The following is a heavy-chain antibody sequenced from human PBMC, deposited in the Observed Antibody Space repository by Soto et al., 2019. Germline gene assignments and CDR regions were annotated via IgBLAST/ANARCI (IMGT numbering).Heavy chain of an antibody. V-gene: IGHV1-69*13. CDR2: IIPIFGTT. Sequence: SVKVSCKASGGTFSTYAISWVRQAPGQGLEWMGGIIPIFGTTTYAQKFQGRVTITADESTSTAYMELRSLRSDDTAVYYCATMMPLLLYCYDHPIGAWGQGTLVTVSS. D-gene: IGHD3-22*01. J-gene: IGHJ5*01. CDR3: ATMMPLLLYCYDHPIGA. CDR1: GGTFSTYA.